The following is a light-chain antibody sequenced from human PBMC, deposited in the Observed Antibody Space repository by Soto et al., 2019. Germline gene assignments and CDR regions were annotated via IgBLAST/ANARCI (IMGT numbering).Light chain of an antibody. V-gene: IGKV3-15*01. CDR2: GAS. J-gene: IGKJ1*01. Sequence: ENVLTPSPGTLSLSPGERATLSCRASHSVRRYLACYQQTPGQAPRLLIYGASNRATGIPARFSGSGSATAFTPTISSLQSEDFAVYYCQQYNNWPPWTFGQGTKVDIK. CDR1: HSVRRY. CDR3: QQYNNWPPWT.